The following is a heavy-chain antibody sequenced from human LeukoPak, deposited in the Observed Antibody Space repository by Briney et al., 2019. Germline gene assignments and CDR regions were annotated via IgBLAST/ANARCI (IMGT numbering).Heavy chain of an antibody. CDR2: IYYSGST. Sequence: PSETLSLTCTVSGGYISSYYWSWIRQPPGKGLEWIGYIYYSGSTNYNPSLKSRVTISVDTSKNQFSLKLSSVTAADTAVYYCARSKIGDWFDPWGQGTLVTVSS. J-gene: IGHJ5*02. V-gene: IGHV4-59*01. CDR3: ARSKIGDWFDP. D-gene: IGHD3-16*01. CDR1: GGYISSYY.